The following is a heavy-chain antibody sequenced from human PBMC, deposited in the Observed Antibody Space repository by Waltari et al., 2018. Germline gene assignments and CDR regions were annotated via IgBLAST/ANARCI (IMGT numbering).Heavy chain of an antibody. J-gene: IGHJ4*02. CDR1: GDSMSEPYW. CDR3: ARDRGRGLYFDS. CDR2: IHRSGRT. Sequence: QLQLQQSGPGLVKPSESLSLACGVPGDSMSEPYWWCWVRQSPAKGLEWIGQIHRSGRTYYNPSLETRVSVSMDRSNNKFFLKLSSAIAADTAVYYCARDRGRGLYFDSWGQGTLVTVSP. D-gene: IGHD2-15*01. V-gene: IGHV4-4*02.